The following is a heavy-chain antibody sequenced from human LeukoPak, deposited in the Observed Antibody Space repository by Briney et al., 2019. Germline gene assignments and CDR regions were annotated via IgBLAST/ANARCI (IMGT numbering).Heavy chain of an antibody. D-gene: IGHD6-13*01. CDR2: IRFDGSHV. CDR1: GFTFSSYG. J-gene: IGHJ4*02. CDR3: ARWDISAADIDY. V-gene: IGHV3-33*01. Sequence: GRSLRLSSAASGFTFSSYGMHWVRQSPGKGLEWVAVIRFDGSHVYYGDSVKGRFTISRDNSKKTLFLQMDSLRAEDTAVYYCARWDISAADIDYWGQGTLVTVSA.